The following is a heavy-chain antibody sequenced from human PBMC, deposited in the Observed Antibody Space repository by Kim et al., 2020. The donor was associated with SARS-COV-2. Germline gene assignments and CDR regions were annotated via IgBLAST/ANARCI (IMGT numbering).Heavy chain of an antibody. Sequence: GGSLRLSCAASGFTFSSYSMNWVRQAPGKGLEWVSSISSSSSYIYYADSVKGRFTISRDNAKNSLYLQMNSLRAEDTAVYYCARDAPGIAAAATHFDYWGQGTLVTVSS. CDR1: GFTFSSYS. V-gene: IGHV3-21*01. CDR2: ISSSSSYI. D-gene: IGHD6-13*01. CDR3: ARDAPGIAAAATHFDY. J-gene: IGHJ4*02.